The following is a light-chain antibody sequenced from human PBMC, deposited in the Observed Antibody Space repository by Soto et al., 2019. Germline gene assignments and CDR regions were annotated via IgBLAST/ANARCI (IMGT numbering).Light chain of an antibody. CDR3: QQRSSWPVT. V-gene: IGKV3-11*01. CDR2: DAS. J-gene: IGKJ2*01. CDR1: QSVSSY. Sequence: EIVLPQSPATLSLSPGESATLSCRASQSVSSYLAWYQQTPGQAPRLLIYDASNRATGIPARFSGSGSGTDFTLTISSLEPEDFAVYYCQQRSSWPVTFGQGTKLEIK.